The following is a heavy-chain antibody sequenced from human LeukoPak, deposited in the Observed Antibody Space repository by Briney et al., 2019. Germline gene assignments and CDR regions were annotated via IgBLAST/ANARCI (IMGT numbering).Heavy chain of an antibody. Sequence: SETLSLTSVVSGGSISSGGYSWSWIRQPPGKGLEWIGYIFHTGSTFYNPSLKSRITISGDRSKNQFSLKLSSVTAADTAVYYCARGRDSYGSGTYYFEYWGQGTLVTVSS. J-gene: IGHJ4*02. CDR2: IFHTGST. CDR1: GGSISSGGYS. CDR3: ARGRDSYGSGTYYFEY. V-gene: IGHV4-30-2*01. D-gene: IGHD3-10*01.